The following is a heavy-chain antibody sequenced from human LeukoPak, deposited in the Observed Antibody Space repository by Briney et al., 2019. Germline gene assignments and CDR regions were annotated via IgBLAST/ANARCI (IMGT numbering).Heavy chain of an antibody. Sequence: SETLSLTCTASGGSISAYYWSWIRQSPGKGLEWFGYIYNSGSNYNPSLKRRVTISLDTSRNQFSLKLSSVTAADTAVYFCARGGGYCSGGRCFLDAFNIWGQGTMVTVSS. CDR1: GGSISAYY. V-gene: IGHV4-59*01. D-gene: IGHD2-15*01. CDR2: IYNSGS. J-gene: IGHJ3*02. CDR3: ARGGGYCSGGRCFLDAFNI.